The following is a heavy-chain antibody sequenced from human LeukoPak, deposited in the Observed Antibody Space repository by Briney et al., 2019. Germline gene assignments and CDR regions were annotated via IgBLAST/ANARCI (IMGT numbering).Heavy chain of an antibody. CDR2: IIPIFGTA. D-gene: IGHD2-2*01. V-gene: IGHV1-69*01. J-gene: IGHJ6*02. Sequence: ASVKVSCKASGGTFSSYAISWVRQAPGQGLEWMGGIIPIFGTANYAQKFQGRVTITADESTSTAYMELSSLRSEDTAVYYRARDYCSSTSCLFSAFSMDVWGQGTTVTVSS. CDR3: ARDYCSSTSCLFSAFSMDV. CDR1: GGTFSSYA.